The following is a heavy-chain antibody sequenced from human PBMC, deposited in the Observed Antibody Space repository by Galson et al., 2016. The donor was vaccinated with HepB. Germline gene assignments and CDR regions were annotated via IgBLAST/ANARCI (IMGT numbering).Heavy chain of an antibody. CDR2: ISYDGGNK. D-gene: IGHD3-9*01. CDR1: GFTFSSYA. V-gene: IGHV3-30-3*01. Sequence: SLRLSCAASGFTFSSYAMHWVRQAPGKGLAWVAVISYDGGNKYYADSVKGRFTISKDNSKNTLYLQMNSLRADDTAVYYCARVRSGLRYFDPGDYWGQGTLFTVSS. J-gene: IGHJ4*02. CDR3: ARVRSGLRYFDPGDY.